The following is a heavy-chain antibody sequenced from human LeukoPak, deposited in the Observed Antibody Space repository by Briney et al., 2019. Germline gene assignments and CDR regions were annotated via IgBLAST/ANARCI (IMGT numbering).Heavy chain of an antibody. CDR2: IRYDGSKE. V-gene: IGHV3-30*02. CDR1: GFTFSNYG. CDR3: AKDFPFGVVPSAYFDY. Sequence: GGSLRLSCAASGFTFSNYGMHWVRQAPGKGLEWVAFIRYDGSKEHYAGSVKGRFTISRDNSKNTLYLQMNSLRAEDTAVYYCAKDFPFGVVPSAYFDYWGQGTLVTVSS. D-gene: IGHD3-3*01. J-gene: IGHJ4*02.